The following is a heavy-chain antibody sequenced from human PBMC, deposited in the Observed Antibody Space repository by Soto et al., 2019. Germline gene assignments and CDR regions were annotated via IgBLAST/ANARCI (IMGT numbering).Heavy chain of an antibody. CDR1: GFTFTSYW. V-gene: IGHV3-74*01. CDR2: IKGDETTS. J-gene: IGHJ4*02. CDR3: VRGAFSSYYVDY. D-gene: IGHD3-3*02. Sequence: EVQVVESGGASVQPGGSLRLSCAASGFTFTSYWMHWVRQAPGKGLLWMSRIKGDETTSSYADSVKGRFTISSDNAKNTANRPTNSLRGEDMAVYYCVRGAFSSYYVDYWGQGTLVTVSS.